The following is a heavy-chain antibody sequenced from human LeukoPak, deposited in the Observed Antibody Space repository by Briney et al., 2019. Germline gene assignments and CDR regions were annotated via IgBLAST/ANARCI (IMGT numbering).Heavy chain of an antibody. CDR3: ASSQVRGVTD. V-gene: IGHV3-48*03. CDR2: ISSSGSTI. CDR1: GFTFSSCE. Sequence: PGGSLRLSCAASGFTFSSCEMNWVRQAPGKGLEWVSYISSSGSTIYYADSVKGRFTISRDNAKNSLYLQMNSLRAEDTAVYYCASSQVRGVTDWGQGTLVTVSS. J-gene: IGHJ4*02. D-gene: IGHD3-10*01.